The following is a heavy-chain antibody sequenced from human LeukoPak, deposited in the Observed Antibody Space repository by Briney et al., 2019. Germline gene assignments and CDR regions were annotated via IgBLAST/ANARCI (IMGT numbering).Heavy chain of an antibody. CDR1: GFTVSINY. D-gene: IGHD2-21*02. J-gene: IGHJ4*02. V-gene: IGHV3-66*01. Sequence: PGGSLRLSCAASGFTVSINYISWVRQAPGKGLESVSVIYSGGSTYYADSVKGRFTISRDNPKNTLYLQMNSLRAEDTAVYYCARAGGGNSPFFDYWGQGTLVTVSS. CDR3: ARAGGGNSPFFDY. CDR2: IYSGGST.